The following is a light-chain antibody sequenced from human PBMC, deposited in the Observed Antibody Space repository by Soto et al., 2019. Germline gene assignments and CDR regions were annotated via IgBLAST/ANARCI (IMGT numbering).Light chain of an antibody. J-gene: IGKJ4*01. Sequence: DIQMTQSPSTLSASVGDRVTITCRASQSISSWLAWYQQKPGKAPKHLIYKASSLESGVPSRFSGSGSGTEFPLTISSLQPDDFATYYCQQYNSYPLTFGGGTKVEIK. CDR1: QSISSW. CDR3: QQYNSYPLT. V-gene: IGKV1-5*03. CDR2: KAS.